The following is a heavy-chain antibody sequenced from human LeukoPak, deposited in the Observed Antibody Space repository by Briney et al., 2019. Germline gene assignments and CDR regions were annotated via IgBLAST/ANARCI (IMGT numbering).Heavy chain of an antibody. D-gene: IGHD7-27*01. Sequence: GGSLRLSCATSGFTFTSHAMTWVRQAPGKGLEWVSYISSSGSTIYYADSVKGRFTISRDNAKNSLYLQMNSLRAEDTAVYYCARANWDAFDYWGQGTLVTVSS. CDR3: ARANWDAFDY. V-gene: IGHV3-48*03. J-gene: IGHJ4*02. CDR1: GFTFTSHA. CDR2: ISSSGSTI.